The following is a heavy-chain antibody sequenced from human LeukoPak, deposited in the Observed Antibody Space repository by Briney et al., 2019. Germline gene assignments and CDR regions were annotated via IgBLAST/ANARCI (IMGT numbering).Heavy chain of an antibody. J-gene: IGHJ5*02. Sequence: SETLSLTCAVYGGSFSGYYWSWIRQPPGKGLEWIGAINDSGSTNYNPSLKSRVTISEDTSKKQSSLKMTSVTAADTAVYYCARGPYGGNDNWFDPWGQGTLVTVSS. CDR1: GGSFSGYY. CDR2: INDSGST. CDR3: ARGPYGGNDNWFDP. V-gene: IGHV4-34*01. D-gene: IGHD4-23*01.